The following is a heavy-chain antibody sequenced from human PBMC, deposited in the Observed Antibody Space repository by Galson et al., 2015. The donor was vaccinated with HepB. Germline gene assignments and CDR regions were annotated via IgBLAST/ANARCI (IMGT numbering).Heavy chain of an antibody. CDR2: ISYDGSNK. J-gene: IGHJ4*02. CDR3: AKDRMRRGAAAGTRGPYYFDY. CDR1: GFTFSSYG. D-gene: IGHD6-13*01. V-gene: IGHV3-30*18. Sequence: SLRLSCAASGFTFSSYGMHWVRQAPGKGLEWVAVISYDGSNKYYADSVKGRFTISRDNSKNTLYLQMNSLRAEDTAVYYCAKDRMRRGAAAGTRGPYYFDYWGQGTLVTVSS.